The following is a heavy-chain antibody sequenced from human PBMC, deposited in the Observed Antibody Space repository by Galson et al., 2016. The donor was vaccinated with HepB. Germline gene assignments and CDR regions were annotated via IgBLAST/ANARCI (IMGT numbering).Heavy chain of an antibody. J-gene: IGHJ4*02. CDR3: ARDGNHGYDMDY. Sequence: SLRLSCAASGFTFSNYGMHWIRQAPGKGLEWVAVIWFDGSNKNYVDSVRGRFTISRDNAKNSLYLQMNSLRDEDTAIYFCARDGNHGYDMDYWGQGTLVTVSS. CDR2: IWFDGSNK. D-gene: IGHD1-14*01. V-gene: IGHV3-33*08. CDR1: GFTFSNYG.